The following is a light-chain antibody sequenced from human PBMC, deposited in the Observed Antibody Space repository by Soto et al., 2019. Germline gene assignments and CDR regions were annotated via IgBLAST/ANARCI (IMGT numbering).Light chain of an antibody. J-gene: IGKJ5*01. CDR3: QQYGSSPYT. CDR1: QSVSSSY. V-gene: IGKV3-20*01. CDR2: GAS. Sequence: EIVMTQSPATLSVSPGERATLSCRASQSVSSSYLAWYHQKPGQAPRLLMYGASSRATGIPDRFSGTGSGTDFTLTISRLEPEDFAVYYCQQYGSSPYTFGLGTRLEIK.